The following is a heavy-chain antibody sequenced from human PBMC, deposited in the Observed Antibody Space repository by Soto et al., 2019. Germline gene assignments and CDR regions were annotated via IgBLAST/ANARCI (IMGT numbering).Heavy chain of an antibody. CDR2: ISYDGSNK. J-gene: IGHJ4*02. CDR3: AKENYSSSSGPLFNY. V-gene: IGHV3-30*18. CDR1: GFTFSSYG. Sequence: QVQLVESGGGVVQPGRSLRLSCAASGFTFSSYGMHWVRQAPGKGLEWVAVISYDGSNKYYADSVKGRFTISRDNSKNTLYLQMNSLRAEDTAVYYCAKENYSSSSGPLFNYWGQGTLVTVSS. D-gene: IGHD6-6*01.